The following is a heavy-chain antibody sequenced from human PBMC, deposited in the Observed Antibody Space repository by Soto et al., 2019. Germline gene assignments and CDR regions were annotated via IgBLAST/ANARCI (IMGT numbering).Heavy chain of an antibody. V-gene: IGHV3-66*01. CDR2: IYSGGST. CDR3: ARDRGGDY. D-gene: IGHD3-10*01. Sequence: EVQLVESGGGLVQPGGSLRLSCAASGFTVSSNYMSWVRQAPGKGLEWVSVIYSGGSTYYADSVKGRFTISRDNSKNTLYLQMNRLRSEETAVYYCARDRGGDYWGQGTLVTVSS. CDR1: GFTVSSNY. J-gene: IGHJ4*02.